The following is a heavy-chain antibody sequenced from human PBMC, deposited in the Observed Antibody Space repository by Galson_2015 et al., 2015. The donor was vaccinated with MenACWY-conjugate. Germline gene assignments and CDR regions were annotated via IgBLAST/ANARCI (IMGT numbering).Heavy chain of an antibody. D-gene: IGHD4/OR15-4a*01. CDR1: STSHY. CDR3: ARRAKGDAFDI. J-gene: IGHJ3*02. CDR2: IYYTENT. Sequence: STSHYWGWIHQPPGKGLEWIGDIYYTENTYYNPSLMSRVTLSLDTSKNQVSLRLRSVTAGDTAAYYCARRAKGDAFDIWGQGTLVIVSS. V-gene: IGHV4-39*07.